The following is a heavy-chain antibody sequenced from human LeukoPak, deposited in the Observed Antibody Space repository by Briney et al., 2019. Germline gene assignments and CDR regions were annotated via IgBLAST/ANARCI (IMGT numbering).Heavy chain of an antibody. CDR3: ARTLRRGYSYGRRRFDP. CDR2: MNPNSGNT. J-gene: IGHJ5*02. CDR1: GYTFTSYD. D-gene: IGHD5-18*01. Sequence: ASVKVSCKASGYTFTSYDMNWVRQATGQGLEWMGWMNPNSGNTGYAQKVQGRVTMTRNTSIRTAYMELSSLRAEDTAEYYCARTLRRGYSYGRRRFDPWGQGTLVPVSS. V-gene: IGHV1-8*01.